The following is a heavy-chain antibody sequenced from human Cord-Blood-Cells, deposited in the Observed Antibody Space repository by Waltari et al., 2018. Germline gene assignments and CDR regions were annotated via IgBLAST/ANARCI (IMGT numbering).Heavy chain of an antibody. D-gene: IGHD3-9*01. CDR3: ARGQEDWDDAFDI. V-gene: IGHV1-8*03. CDR1: GYTFTSYD. Sequence: QVQLVQSGAEVKKPGASVKVSCKASGYTFTSYDINWGRQATGQGLEWMRWMNPISGNTGYAQKFQGRVTITRNTSISTAYMELSSLRSEDTAVYYCARGQEDWDDAFDIWGQGTMVTVSS. J-gene: IGHJ3*02. CDR2: MNPISGNT.